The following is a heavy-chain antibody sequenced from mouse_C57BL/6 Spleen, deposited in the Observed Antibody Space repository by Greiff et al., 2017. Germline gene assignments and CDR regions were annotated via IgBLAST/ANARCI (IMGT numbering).Heavy chain of an antibody. V-gene: IGHV1-4*01. D-gene: IGHD1-1*02. J-gene: IGHJ4*01. Sequence: QVQLQQSGAELARPGASVKMSCKASGYTFTSYTMHWVKQRPGQGLEWIGYINPSSGYTKYNQKFKDKATLTADKSSSTAYMQLSSLTSEDSAVYYCARSDYGGNAMDYWGQGTSVTVSS. CDR3: ARSDYGGNAMDY. CDR2: INPSSGYT. CDR1: GYTFTSYT.